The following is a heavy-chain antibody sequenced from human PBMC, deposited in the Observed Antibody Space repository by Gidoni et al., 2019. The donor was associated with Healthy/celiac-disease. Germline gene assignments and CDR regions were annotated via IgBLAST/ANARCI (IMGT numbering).Heavy chain of an antibody. CDR3: AREGGYCSGGICYFSRYFDL. CDR2: IYTRWVT. CDR1: GGSICRYY. V-gene: IGHV4-4*07. D-gene: IGHD2-15*01. Sequence: QVQLQASGPGLVKPSETLSLTCPVPGGSICRYYWCWIRQPAGKGLEWIGRIYTRWVTNHTPSLKSRVTISVETSKIKVSQKLSSVTAADMAVYDCAREGGYCSGGICYFSRYFDLWGRGTLVTVSA. J-gene: IGHJ2*01.